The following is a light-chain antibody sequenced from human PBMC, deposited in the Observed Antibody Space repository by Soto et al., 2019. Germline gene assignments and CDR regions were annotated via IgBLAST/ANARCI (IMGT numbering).Light chain of an antibody. J-gene: IGKJ5*01. V-gene: IGKV3-11*01. CDR1: QSVSSY. CDR3: QQRSKWPIT. CDR2: DAS. Sequence: EIVYTQSRARLSLSSGERAPISFGARQSVSSYLAWYQQKPGQAPRLLIYDASNRATGIPARFSGSGSGTDFTLTISSLEPEDFAVYYCQQRSKWPITVGQGTRLEI.